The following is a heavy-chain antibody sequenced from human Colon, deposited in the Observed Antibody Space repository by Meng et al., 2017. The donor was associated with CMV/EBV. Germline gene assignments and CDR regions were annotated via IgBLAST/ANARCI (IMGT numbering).Heavy chain of an antibody. V-gene: IGHV4-61*08. CDR2: IYDTGIT. CDR1: GVSVTSGAYH. CDR3: AKSRSSTPGIVDD. Sequence: QVLLEESGPGLVKPSETLSLTCIVSGVSVTSGAYHWSWIRQSPGKGLEWIGYIYDTGITIYNPSLKSRVTIFLETSKNQFSLNLNSMTTADTAVYYCAKSRSSTPGIVDDWGQGTLVTVSS. J-gene: IGHJ4*02. D-gene: IGHD2/OR15-2a*01.